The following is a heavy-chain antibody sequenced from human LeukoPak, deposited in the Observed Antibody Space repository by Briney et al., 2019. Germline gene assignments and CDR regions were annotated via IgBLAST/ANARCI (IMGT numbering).Heavy chain of an antibody. D-gene: IGHD6-19*01. V-gene: IGHV4-39*01. CDR3: ARRAGYNSGWYWFDP. CDR1: GGSISSTSYY. Sequence: SETLSLTCIVSGGSISSTSYYWGWIRQPPGKGLEWIGNIYYGGSTDYNPSLKSRVTMSVDTSKNQFSLKLSFVTATDTAVYYCARRAGYNSGWYWFDPWGQGALVTVSS. J-gene: IGHJ5*02. CDR2: IYYGGST.